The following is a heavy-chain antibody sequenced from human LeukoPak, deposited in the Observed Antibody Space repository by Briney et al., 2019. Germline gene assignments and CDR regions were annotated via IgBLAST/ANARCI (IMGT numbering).Heavy chain of an antibody. D-gene: IGHD3-10*01. J-gene: IGHJ4*02. CDR3: ARDPYYYGSGSYYTPYFDY. CDR1: GFTISSYW. V-gene: IGHV3-74*01. CDR2: INCDGSSA. Sequence: PGGSLRLSCAVSGFTISSYWMHWVRQASGKGLVWVWRINCDGSSAYYASFVKGRFTISRDNAKNTLNLQMNSLRAEDTAVYYCARDPYYYGSGSYYTPYFDYWGQGTLVTVSS.